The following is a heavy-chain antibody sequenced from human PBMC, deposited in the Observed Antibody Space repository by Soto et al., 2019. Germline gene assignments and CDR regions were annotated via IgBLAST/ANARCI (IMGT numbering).Heavy chain of an antibody. D-gene: IGHD3-10*01. CDR1: GFTFSSYG. V-gene: IGHV3-30*18. Sequence: GGSLRLSCAASGFTFSSYGMHWVRQAPGKGLEWVAVISYDGSNKYYADSVKGRFTISRDNSKNTLYLQMNSLRAEDTAVYYCAKFFIFFGELLSPLNFTFWVQDTL. J-gene: IGHJ1*01. CDR2: ISYDGSNK. CDR3: AKFFIFFGELLSPLNFTF.